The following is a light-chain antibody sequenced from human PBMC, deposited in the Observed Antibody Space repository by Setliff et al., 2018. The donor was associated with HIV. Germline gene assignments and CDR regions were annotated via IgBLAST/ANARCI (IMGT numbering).Light chain of an antibody. Sequence: DIQMTQSPSTLSASVGDRVTITCRASQSISSWLAWYQQKPGKAPRLLIYKASTLESGGPSRFSGSGSGTEFTLTVTSLQPDDFATYYCQQYNSYAWTFGQGTK. CDR1: QSISSW. J-gene: IGKJ1*01. CDR2: KAS. CDR3: QQYNSYAWT. V-gene: IGKV1-5*03.